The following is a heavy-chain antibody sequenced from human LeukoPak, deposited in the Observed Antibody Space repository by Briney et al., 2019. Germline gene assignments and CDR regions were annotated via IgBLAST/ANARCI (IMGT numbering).Heavy chain of an antibody. D-gene: IGHD2-8*01. CDR1: GGSISSYY. V-gene: IGHV4-59*08. CDR3: ARQGSVLMVYAIDY. CDR2: IYYSGST. Sequence: SETLSLTCTVSGGSISSYYWSWIRQPPGKGLEWIGYIYYSGSTNYNPSLKSRVTISVDTSKNQFSLKLSSVTAADTAVYHCARQGSVLMVYAIDYWGQGTLVTVSS. J-gene: IGHJ4*02.